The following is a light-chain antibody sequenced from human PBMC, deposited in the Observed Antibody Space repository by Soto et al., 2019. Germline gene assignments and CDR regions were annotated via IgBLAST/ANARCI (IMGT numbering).Light chain of an antibody. CDR3: AAWDDRLGGRV. Sequence: QSVLTQPPSASGTPGQRVTISCSGSSSNIGSNYVYWYQQLPGTAPKLLIYRNNQRPSGVPDRFSGSKSGTSASLAISGLRSEDEAEYYCAAWDDRLGGRVFGGGSQLAVL. CDR2: RNN. V-gene: IGLV1-47*01. J-gene: IGLJ3*02. CDR1: SSNIGSNY.